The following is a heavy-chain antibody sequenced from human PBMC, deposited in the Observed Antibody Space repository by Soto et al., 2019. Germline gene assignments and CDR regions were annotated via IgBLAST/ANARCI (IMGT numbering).Heavy chain of an antibody. CDR2: MNPSTGNT. V-gene: IGHV1-8*01. CDR3: ARGRIIVAGGFDP. CDR1: GYTFTSYD. D-gene: IGHD6-19*01. Sequence: QVQLVQSGAEVKKPGASVKVSCKASGYTFTSYDIIWVRQATGQGLEWMGWMNPSTGNTDSAEKCQGRLNMTRNTSISTVYMELSSLSFEDTAVYYCARGRIIVAGGFDPWGQGTLVTVSS. J-gene: IGHJ5*02.